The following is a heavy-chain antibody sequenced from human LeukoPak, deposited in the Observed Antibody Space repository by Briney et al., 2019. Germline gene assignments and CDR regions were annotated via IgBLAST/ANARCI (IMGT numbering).Heavy chain of an antibody. CDR2: IKHNGST. CDR1: GGSFSSYY. J-gene: IGHJ4*02. Sequence: PSETLSLTCAVYGGSFSSYYWSWVRQPPGEGLEWIGEIKHNGSTNSNPSLKTRITISVDTSKNQFSLKLSSVTAADTAVYYCARGRRGYYDSSGYYPRSHFDYWGQGTLVTVSS. D-gene: IGHD3-22*01. V-gene: IGHV4-34*01. CDR3: ARGRRGYYDSSGYYPRSHFDY.